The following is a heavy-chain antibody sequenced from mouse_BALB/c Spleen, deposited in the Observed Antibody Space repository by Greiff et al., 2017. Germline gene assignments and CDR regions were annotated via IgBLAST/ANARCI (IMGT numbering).Heavy chain of an antibody. CDR1: GFTFSNYW. D-gene: IGHD2-1*01. Sequence: EVKVEESGGGLVQPGGSMKLSCVASGFTFSNYWMNWVRQSPEKGLEWVAEIRLKSNNYATHYAESVKGRFTISRDDSKSSVYLQMNNLRAEDTGIYYCTRGGNRYAMDYWGQGTSVTVSS. V-gene: IGHV6-6*02. CDR2: IRLKSNNYAT. J-gene: IGHJ4*01. CDR3: TRGGNRYAMDY.